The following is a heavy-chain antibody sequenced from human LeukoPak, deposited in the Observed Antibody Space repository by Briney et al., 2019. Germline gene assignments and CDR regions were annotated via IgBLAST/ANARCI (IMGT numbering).Heavy chain of an antibody. Sequence: ASVKVSCKASGGTFSSYAISWVRQAPGQGLEWMGGIIPIFGTANYAQKFQGRVTITADKSTSTAYMELSSLRSEDTAVYYCARGTGVSIAAPNWWFDPWGQGTLVTVSS. V-gene: IGHV1-69*06. CDR1: GGTFSSYA. D-gene: IGHD6-6*01. CDR3: ARGTGVSIAAPNWWFDP. CDR2: IIPIFGTA. J-gene: IGHJ5*02.